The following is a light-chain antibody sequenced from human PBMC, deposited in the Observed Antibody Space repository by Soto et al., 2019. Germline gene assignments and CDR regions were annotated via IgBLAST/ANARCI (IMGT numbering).Light chain of an antibody. CDR3: QHFQRDPFT. CDR2: DGS. V-gene: IGKV1-13*02. CDR1: QGVSSA. Sequence: AIQLTQSPSSLSAYVGDRVTITCRASQGVSSALAWYQQKPGKPPKVLIYDGSSLQSGVPLRFRGSGSGTEFTLTITGLQPEDFGTYYCQHFQRDPFTYGQGTRLEIK. J-gene: IGKJ5*01.